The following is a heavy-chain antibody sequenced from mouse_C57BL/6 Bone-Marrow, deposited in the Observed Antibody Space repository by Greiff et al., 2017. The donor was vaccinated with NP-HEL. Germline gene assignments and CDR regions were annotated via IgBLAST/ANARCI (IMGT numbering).Heavy chain of an antibody. CDR1: GYTFTDYN. CDR3: ARLKITTVFDY. Sequence: EVQLVESGPELVKPGASVKMSCKASGYTFTDYNMHWVKQSHGKSLEWIGYINPNNGGTSYNQKFKGKATLTVNKSSSTAYMELRSLTSEDSAVYYCARLKITTVFDYWGQGTTLTVSS. J-gene: IGHJ2*01. CDR2: INPNNGGT. D-gene: IGHD1-1*01. V-gene: IGHV1-22*01.